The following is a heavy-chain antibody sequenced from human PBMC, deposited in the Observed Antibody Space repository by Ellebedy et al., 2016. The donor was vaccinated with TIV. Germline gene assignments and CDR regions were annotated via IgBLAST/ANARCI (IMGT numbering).Heavy chain of an antibody. CDR1: GGSFSGYY. D-gene: IGHD6-19*01. V-gene: IGHV4-34*01. CDR3: ARAKSSLIAVAGTFLDY. J-gene: IGHJ4*02. Sequence: SETLSLTCAVYGGSFSGYYWSWIRQPPGKGLEWIGEINHSGSTNYNPSLKSRVTISVDTSKNQFSLKLSSVTAADTAVYYCARAKSSLIAVAGTFLDYWGQGTLVTVSS. CDR2: INHSGST.